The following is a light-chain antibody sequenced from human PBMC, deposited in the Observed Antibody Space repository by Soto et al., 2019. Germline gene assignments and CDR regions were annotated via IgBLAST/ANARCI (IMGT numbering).Light chain of an antibody. CDR1: QSNTNW. V-gene: IGKV1-5*01. J-gene: IGKJ1*01. CDR2: DAS. Sequence: DIQMTQYPSTLSATAGDRVTITCRASQSNTNWLAWYQQKSGGAPKLLIYDASTLESGVPSRFNGGGSETEFTLTISSLQPDDFATYYCQHYNSYSRTFGQGTKVDIK. CDR3: QHYNSYSRT.